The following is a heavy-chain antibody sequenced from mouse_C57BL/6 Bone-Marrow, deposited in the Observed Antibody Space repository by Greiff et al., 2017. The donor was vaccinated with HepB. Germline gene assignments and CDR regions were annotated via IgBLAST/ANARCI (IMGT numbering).Heavy chain of an antibody. D-gene: IGHD2-4*01. CDR3: ARDGWDYDY. V-gene: IGHV5-4*01. CDR1: GFTFSSYA. Sequence: EVKLVESGGGLVKPGGSLKLSCAASGFTFSSYAMSWVRQTPEKRLEWVATISDGGSYTYYPDNVKGRFTISRGNAKNNLYLQMSHLKSEDTAMYYCARDGWDYDYWGQGTTLTVSS. CDR2: ISDGGSYT. J-gene: IGHJ2*01.